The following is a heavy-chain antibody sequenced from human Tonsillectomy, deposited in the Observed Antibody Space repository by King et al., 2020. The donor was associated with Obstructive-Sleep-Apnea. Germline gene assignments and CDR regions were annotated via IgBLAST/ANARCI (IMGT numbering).Heavy chain of an antibody. CDR2: SYHSGST. D-gene: IGHD6-19*01. CDR1: GGSIISSNW. Sequence: QLQESGPGLVKPSGTLSLTCAVSGGSIISSNWWSWVRQPPGKGLEWIGESYHSGSTNYNPSLKSRVTISVDKSNNQFSLILSSLTAADTAVYYCARMGAVAGTLLSYYGMDVWGQGTTVTVSS. J-gene: IGHJ6*02. V-gene: IGHV4-4*02. CDR3: ARMGAVAGTLLSYYGMDV.